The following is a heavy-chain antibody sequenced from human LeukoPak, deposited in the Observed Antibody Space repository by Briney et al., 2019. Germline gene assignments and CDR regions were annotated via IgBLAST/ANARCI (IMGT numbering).Heavy chain of an antibody. D-gene: IGHD1-26*01. J-gene: IGHJ4*03. CDR1: GFSFRDYA. CDR3: ARDPAPGIPDYLDY. Sequence: PGTSLRLSCAASGFSFRDYAMHWVRQAPGKGLEWVAVISSDATITVYLDSVKGRFTISRDNPNNILQLQMDSLRTEDTALYFCARDPAPGIPDYLDYWGHGTLVTVSS. CDR2: ISSDATIT. V-gene: IGHV3-30-3*01.